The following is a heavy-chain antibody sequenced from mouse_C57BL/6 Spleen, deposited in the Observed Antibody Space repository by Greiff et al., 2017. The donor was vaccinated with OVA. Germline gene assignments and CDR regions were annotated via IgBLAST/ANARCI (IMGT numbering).Heavy chain of an antibody. CDR2: IYPGDGDT. D-gene: IGHD3-1*01. CDR1: GYAFSSSW. CDR3: ARRELGDYFDY. J-gene: IGHJ2*01. Sequence: QVQLQQSGPELVKPGASVKISCKASGYAFSSSWMNWVKQRPGKGLEWIGRIYPGDGDTNYNGKFKGKATLTADKSSITAYMQLSSLTSEDSAVYFCARRELGDYFDYWGQGTTLTVSS. V-gene: IGHV1-82*01.